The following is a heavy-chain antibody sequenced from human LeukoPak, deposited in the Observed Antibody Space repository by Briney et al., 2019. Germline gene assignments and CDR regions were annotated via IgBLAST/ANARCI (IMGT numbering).Heavy chain of an antibody. J-gene: IGHJ4*02. CDR2: INGDGSET. CDR3: ARGGAAAATIDY. V-gene: IGHV3-74*01. D-gene: IGHD2-15*01. Sequence: GGSLRLSCAASGFTFNTYWHRVRQAPEKGLVWVSRINGDGSETIYADSGEGRFTISRDNAKNTLYLQMNSLRAEDTAVYYCARGGAAAATIDYWGQGTLVTVSS. CDR1: GFTFNTYW.